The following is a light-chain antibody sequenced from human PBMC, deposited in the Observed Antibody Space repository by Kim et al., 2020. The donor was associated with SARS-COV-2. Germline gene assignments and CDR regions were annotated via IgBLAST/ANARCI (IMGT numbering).Light chain of an antibody. CDR3: QQSYSTPYT. Sequence: DIQMTQSPSSLSASVGDRVTITCRASQSISSYLHWYQQKPGKAPKLLIYAASSLQSGVPSRFSGSGSGTDFTLTISSLQPEDFATFYCQQSYSTPYTFGQGTSWRS. CDR1: QSISSY. V-gene: IGKV1-39*01. CDR2: AAS. J-gene: IGKJ2*01.